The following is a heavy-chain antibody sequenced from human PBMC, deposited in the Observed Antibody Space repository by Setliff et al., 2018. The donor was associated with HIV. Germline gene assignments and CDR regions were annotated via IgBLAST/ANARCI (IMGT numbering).Heavy chain of an antibody. D-gene: IGHD1-26*01. CDR3: ARDAEVGTTYFDY. CDR1: GFTFSTFA. CDR2: ISSNGLST. J-gene: IGHJ4*02. Sequence: GGSLRLSCAASGFTFSTFAMHWVRQAPGKGLEYVSAISSNGLSTYYADSVKGRFTISRDNSKSTLYLQMGSLRAEDMAVYYCARDAEVGTTYFDYWGQGTLVTVSS. V-gene: IGHV3-64*02.